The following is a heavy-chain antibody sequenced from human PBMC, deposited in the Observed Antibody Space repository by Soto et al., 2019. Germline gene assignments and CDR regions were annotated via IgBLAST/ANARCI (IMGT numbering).Heavy chain of an antibody. CDR3: VKDRKVYEL. Sequence: PGGSLRLSCAASGLTFSSYAMSWIRQAPGKGLEWVSGISGSGSTTYYADSVRGRFTISRDNSRNTVPLQMNSLRVEDTAVYYCVKDRKVYELWGEGTLVTVSS. J-gene: IGHJ4*02. D-gene: IGHD3-16*01. CDR1: GLTFSSYA. V-gene: IGHV3-23*01. CDR2: ISGSGSTT.